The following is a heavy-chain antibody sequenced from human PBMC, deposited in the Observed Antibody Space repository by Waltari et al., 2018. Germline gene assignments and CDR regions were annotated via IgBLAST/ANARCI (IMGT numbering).Heavy chain of an antibody. CDR2: IYYRGRT. D-gene: IGHD4-17*01. CDR3: ARQGVDGDYLDY. V-gene: IGHV4-39*07. J-gene: IGHJ4*02. CDR1: GGSISSSSYY. Sequence: QLQLQESGPGLVKPSETLSLTCTVSGGSISSSSYYWGWIRQPPGKGLEWIGSIYYRGRTYYNPSLKSRVTISVDTSKNQFSLKLSSVTAADTAVYYCARQGVDGDYLDYWGQGTLVTVSS.